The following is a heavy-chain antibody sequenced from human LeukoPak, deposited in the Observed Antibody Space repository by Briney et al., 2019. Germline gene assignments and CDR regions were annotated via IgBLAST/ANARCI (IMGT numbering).Heavy chain of an antibody. D-gene: IGHD6-13*01. CDR2: IKHDGSEK. CDR3: SYSNNLNY. J-gene: IGHJ4*02. CDR1: GXTFSDQW. V-gene: IGHV3-7*01. Sequence: GGSLRLSCAASGXTFSDQWMNWVRQAPGQGLEWVANIKHDGSEKYYVDSVKGRFTISRDNAKSSLSLQLDNVRAEDTALYYCSYSNNLNYWGQGTLVTVSS.